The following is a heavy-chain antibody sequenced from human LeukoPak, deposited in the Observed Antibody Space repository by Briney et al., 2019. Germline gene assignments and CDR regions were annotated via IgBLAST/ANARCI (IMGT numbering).Heavy chain of an antibody. CDR1: GGSISSSSYY. V-gene: IGHV4-39*01. Sequence: KTSETLSLTCTVSGGSISSSSYYWGWIRQPPGKGLEWIGSIHYSGSTYYNPSLKSRVTISVDTSKNQFSLKLSSVTAADTAVYYCARYCSSTSCYTEWDYWGQGTLVTVSS. D-gene: IGHD2-2*02. CDR3: ARYCSSTSCYTEWDY. J-gene: IGHJ4*02. CDR2: IHYSGST.